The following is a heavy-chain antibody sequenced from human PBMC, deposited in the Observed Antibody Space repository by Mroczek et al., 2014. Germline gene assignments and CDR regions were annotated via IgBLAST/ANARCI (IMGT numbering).Heavy chain of an antibody. Sequence: QVQLVESGGGVVQPGRSLRLSCAASGFTFSSYAMHWVRQAPGKGLEWVAVISYDGSNKYYADSVKGRFTISRDNSKNTLYLQMNSLRAEDTAVYYCARGKSYDYGDYDDWFDPVGPGNPGHRLL. V-gene: IGHV3-30-3*01. CDR2: ISYDGSNK. J-gene: IGHJ5*02. D-gene: IGHD4-17*01. CDR3: ARGKSYDYGDYDDWFDP. CDR1: GFTFSSYA.